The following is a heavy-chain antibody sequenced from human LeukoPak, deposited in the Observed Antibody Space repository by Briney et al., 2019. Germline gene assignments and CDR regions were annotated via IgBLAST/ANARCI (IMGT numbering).Heavy chain of an antibody. V-gene: IGHV1-2*06. CDR3: ARGPIATEGSRRPNYFDP. J-gene: IGHJ5*02. CDR2: INCKSGGT. CDR1: GYTFTDYY. Sequence: GASVQVSCQASGYTFTDYYIHWVRQAPGQGLEWMGRINCKSGGTNYGQNFQGRVTMTRDTSISTAYMELSRLRSDDTAVYYCARGPIATEGSRRPNYFDPWGQGTLVTVSS. D-gene: IGHD4/OR15-4a*01.